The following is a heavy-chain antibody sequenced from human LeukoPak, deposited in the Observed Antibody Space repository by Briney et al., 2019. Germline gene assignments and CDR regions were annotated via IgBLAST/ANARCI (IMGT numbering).Heavy chain of an antibody. CDR2: ISGSGRTI. V-gene: IGHV3-11*01. CDR3: ARDIVVVPLVMGWFDP. D-gene: IGHD2-2*01. J-gene: IGHJ5*02. CDR1: RFTFSDYY. Sequence: GGSLRFSCAASRFTFSDYYLSWIRQAPGKGLEWVSDISGSGRTIYYADSVKGRFTISRDNAKNSLYLQMNSLRAEDTAVYYCARDIVVVPLVMGWFDPWGQGTLVTVSS.